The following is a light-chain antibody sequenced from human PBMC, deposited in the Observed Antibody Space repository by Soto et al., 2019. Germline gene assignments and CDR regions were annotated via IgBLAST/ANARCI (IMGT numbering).Light chain of an antibody. CDR3: PQFNNWPLT. CDR2: DAS. CDR1: QSVSSN. Sequence: EIVMTQSPATLSVSPGERATLSCRASQSVSSNLAWYQQKPGQAPRLLIYDASTRATGVPARFSGSGSGAEFTLTISSLQSEDFAVYYCPQFNNWPLTFGGGTKVDIK. V-gene: IGKV3-15*01. J-gene: IGKJ4*01.